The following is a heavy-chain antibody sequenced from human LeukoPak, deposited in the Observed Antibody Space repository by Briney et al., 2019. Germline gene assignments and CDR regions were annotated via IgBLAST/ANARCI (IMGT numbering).Heavy chain of an antibody. J-gene: IGHJ5*02. Sequence: SETLSLTCTVSGGSFGSYYWSWIRQPPGKGLEWIGCINYSGTTNYNPSLKSRVSISVDTSKNQFSLKLSSVTAADTAVYYCARGTMMVGPWGQGTQVTVSS. D-gene: IGHD3-22*01. CDR3: ARGTMMVGP. V-gene: IGHV4-59*01. CDR2: INYSGTT. CDR1: GGSFGSYY.